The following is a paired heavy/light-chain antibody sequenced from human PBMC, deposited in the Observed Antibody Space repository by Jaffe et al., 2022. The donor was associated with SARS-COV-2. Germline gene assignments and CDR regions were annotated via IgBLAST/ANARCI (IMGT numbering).Heavy chain of an antibody. CDR2: VYLSGST. V-gene: IGHV4-4*07. Sequence: QVQLQESGPGLVKPSETLSLSCTVSGDSISSYSWSWIRQPAAKGLEWIGRVYLSGSTNYNPSLKSRVTMSVDTSKNQFSLKLSSVTAADTAVYYCARDFRWSCSSTSCPNWFDPWGQGTLVTVSS. J-gene: IGHJ5*02. D-gene: IGHD2-2*01. CDR3: ARDFRWSCSSTSCPNWFDP. CDR1: GDSISSYS.
Light chain of an antibody. Sequence: QSVLTQPPSVSGAPGQKVTISCTGSSSNIGAGFDVHWYQQLPGTAPKLLIYGNSNRPSGVPDRFSGSKSGTSASLAITGLQAEDEADYYCQSYDSSLSGSGVFGGGTKLTVL. CDR3: QSYDSSLSGSGV. V-gene: IGLV1-40*01. CDR2: GNS. J-gene: IGLJ3*02. CDR1: SSNIGAGFD.